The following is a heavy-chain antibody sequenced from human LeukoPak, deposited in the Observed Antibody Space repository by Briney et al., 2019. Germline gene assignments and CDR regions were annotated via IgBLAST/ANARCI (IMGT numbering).Heavy chain of an antibody. CDR1: GFTFSTYV. V-gene: IGHV3-30*01. J-gene: IGHJ6*02. Sequence: GGSLRLSCAASGFTFSTYVMHWVRQAPGKGLQWVAVILYDGSNKYFADSAKGRFIISRDNSKNTLYLQMNSLTAEDTAVYYCARVVAGSVYNSGMDVWGQGTTVTVSS. CDR2: ILYDGSNK. CDR3: ARVVAGSVYNSGMDV. D-gene: IGHD3-10*01.